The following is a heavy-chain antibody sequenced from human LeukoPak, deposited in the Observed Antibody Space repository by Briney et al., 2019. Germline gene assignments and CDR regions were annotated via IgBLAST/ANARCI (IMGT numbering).Heavy chain of an antibody. CDR1: GYTFTSYG. Sequence: GASVKVSCKASGYTFTSYGISWVRQAPGQGLEWMGWISAYNGNTNYAQKLQGRVTMTTDTSTSTAYMELRSLRSDDTAVYYCARELGSYIPYCSGGSCYLPSYGMDVWGQGTTVTVSS. D-gene: IGHD2-15*01. J-gene: IGHJ6*02. V-gene: IGHV1-18*01. CDR3: ARELGSYIPYCSGGSCYLPSYGMDV. CDR2: ISAYNGNT.